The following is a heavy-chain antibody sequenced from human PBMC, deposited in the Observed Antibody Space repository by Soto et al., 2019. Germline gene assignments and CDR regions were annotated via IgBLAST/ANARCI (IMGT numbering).Heavy chain of an antibody. CDR2: ITSIADTYAT. J-gene: IGHJ3*02. CDR1: GFILRDSV. Sequence: EVQLVESGGGLVQPGGSLKLSCAASGFILRDSVMHWVRQVSGKGLEWVGRITSIADTYATAYAASVKGRFTVSRDDSKNTAYRQMTSLKSEDTAVYYCTGSMSFAFDIWGQGTMVHVSS. CDR3: TGSMSFAFDI. V-gene: IGHV3-73*01.